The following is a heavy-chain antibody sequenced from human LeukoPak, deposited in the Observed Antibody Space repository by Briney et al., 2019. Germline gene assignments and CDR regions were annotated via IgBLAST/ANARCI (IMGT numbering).Heavy chain of an antibody. J-gene: IGHJ4*02. V-gene: IGHV3-21*01. CDR1: GFTFSSYS. CDR2: ISSSSSYI. CDR3: ARGGSTSSHFDY. Sequence: GGSLRLSCAASGFTFSSYSMNWVRQAPVKGLEWVSSISSSSSYIYYADSVKGRFTISRDNAKNSLYLQMNSLRAEDTAVYYCARGGSTSSHFDYWGQGTLVTVSS. D-gene: IGHD2-2*01.